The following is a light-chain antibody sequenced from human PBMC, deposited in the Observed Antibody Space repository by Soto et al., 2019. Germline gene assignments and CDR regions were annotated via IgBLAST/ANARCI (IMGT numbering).Light chain of an antibody. CDR1: NSDVGGYNY. V-gene: IGLV2-14*01. CDR3: SSYTSSSTWV. Sequence: QSVLTQPASVSGSPGQSITISCTGTNSDVGGYNYVSWYQQHPGKAPKLMIFEVSNRPSGVSNRFSGSKSGNTASLTISGLQAEDEADYYCSSYTSSSTWVFGGGTKRTVL. CDR2: EVS. J-gene: IGLJ3*02.